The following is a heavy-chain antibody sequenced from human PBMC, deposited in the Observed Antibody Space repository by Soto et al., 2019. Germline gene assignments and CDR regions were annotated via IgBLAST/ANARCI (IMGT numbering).Heavy chain of an antibody. D-gene: IGHD2-2*01. J-gene: IGHJ5*01. CDR3: ARVEYCSSTSCYRYHVAPSCIDS. CDR2: ISSSSSYI. V-gene: IGHV3-21*01. Sequence: GGSLRLSCAASGFTFSSYSMNWVRQAPGKGLEWVSSISSSSSYIYYADSVKGRFTISRDNAKNSLYLQMNSLRAEDTAVYYCARVEYCSSTSCYRYHVAPSCIDSRGKGLLVTVFS. CDR1: GFTFSSYS.